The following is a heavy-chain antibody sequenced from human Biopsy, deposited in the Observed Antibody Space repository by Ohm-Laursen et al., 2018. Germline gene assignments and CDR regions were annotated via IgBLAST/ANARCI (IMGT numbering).Heavy chain of an antibody. CDR3: VKQWGGYNFDS. V-gene: IGHV3-23*01. CDR2: IAVSDYNT. CDR1: GFTFHTYA. D-gene: IGHD1-14*01. J-gene: IGHJ5*01. Sequence: SLRLSCSASGFTFHTYAMHWVRQAPGKGLEWVAHIAVSDYNTYYADSVRGRFTISRDNSKQMVHLEINSLTADDTAVYYCVKQWGGYNFDSWGQGTLVTVSP.